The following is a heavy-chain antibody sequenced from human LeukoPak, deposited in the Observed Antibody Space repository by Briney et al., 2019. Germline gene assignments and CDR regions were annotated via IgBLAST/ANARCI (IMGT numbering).Heavy chain of an antibody. V-gene: IGHV1-46*01. D-gene: IGHD2-8*01. CDR2: INPSGDST. J-gene: IGHJ5*02. Sequence: ASVKVSCKASGYTFTSYYMHWVRQAPVQGLEWMGIINPSGDSTSYAQKFQGRVTMTRDTSTSTVYMELSSLRSEDTAVYYCARDRMVYALSNWFDPWGQGTLVTVSS. CDR3: ARDRMVYALSNWFDP. CDR1: GYTFTSYY.